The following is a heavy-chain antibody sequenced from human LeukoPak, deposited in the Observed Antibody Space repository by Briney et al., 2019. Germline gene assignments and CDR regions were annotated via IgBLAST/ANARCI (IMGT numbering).Heavy chain of an antibody. D-gene: IGHD6-19*01. J-gene: IGHJ6*02. CDR1: GFTFDDYA. Sequence: GGSLRLSSAASGFTFDDYAMHWVRQAPGKGLEWVSGISWNSGSIGYADSVKGRFTISRDNAKNSLYLQMNSLRAEDTALYYCAKEPAGYYYGMDVWGQGTTVTVSS. CDR2: ISWNSGSI. V-gene: IGHV3-9*01. CDR3: AKEPAGYYYGMDV.